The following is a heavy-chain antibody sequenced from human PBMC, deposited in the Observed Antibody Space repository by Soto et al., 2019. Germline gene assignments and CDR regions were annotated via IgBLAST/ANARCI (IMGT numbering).Heavy chain of an antibody. V-gene: IGHV4-30-4*01. CDR1: GGSISSGDYY. CDR3: ARVRGYYYVDYYYYGMDV. J-gene: IGHJ6*02. D-gene: IGHD3-10*02. Sequence: SETLSLTCTVSGGSISSGDYYWSWIRQPPGKGLEWIGYIYYSGSTYYNPSLKSRVTISVDTSKNQFSLKLSSVTAADTAVYYGARVRGYYYVDYYYYGMDVWGQGTTVTVSS. CDR2: IYYSGST.